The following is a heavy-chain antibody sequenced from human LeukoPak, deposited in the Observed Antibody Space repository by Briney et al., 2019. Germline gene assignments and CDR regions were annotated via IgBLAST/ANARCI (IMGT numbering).Heavy chain of an antibody. CDR1: GDSISSYY. Sequence: PSETLSLTCTVSGDSISSYYWSWIRQPPGKGLEWIGYIYYSGSTNYNPSLKSRVTISVDTSKNQFSLKLSSVTAADTAVYYCAKSVSSGTYSYFDYWGQGTLVTVSS. CDR2: IYYSGST. V-gene: IGHV4-59*01. D-gene: IGHD1-26*01. J-gene: IGHJ4*02. CDR3: AKSVSSGTYSYFDY.